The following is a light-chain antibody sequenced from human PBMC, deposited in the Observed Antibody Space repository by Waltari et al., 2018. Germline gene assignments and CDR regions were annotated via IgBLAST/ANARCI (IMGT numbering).Light chain of an antibody. Sequence: SSELTQDPAVSVALGQTVPITCQGASLRTSSASWYQQKSGQAPILVLFGKNKRPSGIPNRFSGYNSESTTSLTITGAQAEDEAEYYCSSRDSSASHVLFAGGTKLTVL. CDR3: SSRDSSASHVL. CDR2: GKN. CDR1: SLRTSS. J-gene: IGLJ2*01. V-gene: IGLV3-19*01.